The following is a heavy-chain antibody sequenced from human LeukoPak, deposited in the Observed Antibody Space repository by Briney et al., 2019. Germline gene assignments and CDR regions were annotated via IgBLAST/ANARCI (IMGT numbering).Heavy chain of an antibody. CDR3: ARDGTAAGLYFDL. J-gene: IGHJ4*01. D-gene: IGHD6-13*01. CDR2: IKQDGSDK. Sequence: GGSLRLSCAVSGFTFSDYWMNWVRQAPGKGLEWVASIKQDGSDKSYVDSVKGRFTTSRDNAKNSLYLQMSSLRVEDTAVYYCARDGTAAGLYFDLWGQGTLVTVSS. CDR1: GFTFSDYW. V-gene: IGHV3-7*01.